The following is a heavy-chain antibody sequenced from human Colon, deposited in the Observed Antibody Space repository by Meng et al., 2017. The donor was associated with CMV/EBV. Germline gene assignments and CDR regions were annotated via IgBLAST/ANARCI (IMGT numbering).Heavy chain of an antibody. J-gene: IGHJ1*01. CDR1: GGSISSSSDY. CDR3: ARQPLFTGAYGRGYFLH. Sequence: SQTRSLTGTVSGGSISSSSDYWGWIRRPPGKGLEWIGTIYYSGTTYYNPSLTSPVTISVDTSKNQFSLRLSSVTAADTAVYYCARQPLFTGAYGRGYFLHWGQGALVTVSS. D-gene: IGHD2-21*01. V-gene: IGHV4-39*01. CDR2: IYYSGTT.